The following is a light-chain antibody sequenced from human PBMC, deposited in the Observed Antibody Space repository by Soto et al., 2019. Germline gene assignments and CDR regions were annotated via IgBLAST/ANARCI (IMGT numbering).Light chain of an antibody. CDR2: EVT. CDR3: SSYTAITLYA. V-gene: IGLV2-14*01. J-gene: IGLJ1*01. CDR1: SSDVSGYTY. Sequence: QSALTQPASVSGSPGQSITISCTGVSSDVSGYTYVSWYQQHPGKAPKLMIYEVTNRPSGVSDRFSGSKSGNTASLTISGLQAEDEADYYCSSYTAITLYAFGTGTKLTVL.